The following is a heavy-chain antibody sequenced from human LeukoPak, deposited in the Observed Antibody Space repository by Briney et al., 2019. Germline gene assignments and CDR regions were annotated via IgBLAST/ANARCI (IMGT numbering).Heavy chain of an antibody. J-gene: IGHJ5*02. V-gene: IGHV3-21*06. CDR2: ISSSGNYI. D-gene: IGHD2-2*01. CDR1: GFTFSSYS. CDR3: VRDQEPEVPTSDSSPSA. Sequence: GGSLRLSCAASGFTFSSYSMNWVRQAPGKGLEWVSCISSSGNYIYYADSVKGRFIISRDNDKNSLHLQMNILRADDTAVYYCVRDQEPEVPTSDSSPSAWGQGTLVTVSS.